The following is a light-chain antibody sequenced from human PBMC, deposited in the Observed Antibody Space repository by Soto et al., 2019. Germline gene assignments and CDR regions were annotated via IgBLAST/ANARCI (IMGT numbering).Light chain of an antibody. Sequence: QSVLTRPASVSGSPGQSITISCTGTGSDVGGYDYVSWYQHHPGKAPKVMIYEVTNRPSGVSNRFSGSKSGNTASLTISGLLAEDEADYYCSSYTSSSTYVFGTGTRSPS. CDR3: SSYTSSSTYV. CDR2: EVT. V-gene: IGLV2-14*01. CDR1: GSDVGGYDY. J-gene: IGLJ1*01.